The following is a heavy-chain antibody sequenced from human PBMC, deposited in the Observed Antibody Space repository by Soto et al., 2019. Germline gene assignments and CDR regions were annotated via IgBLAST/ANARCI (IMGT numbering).Heavy chain of an antibody. J-gene: IGHJ6*02. CDR3: ARDPLYYDFWSGTSNYYYYGMDV. Sequence: GASVKVSCKASGYTFTSYDINWVRQATGQGLEWMGWMNPNSGNTGYAQKFQGRVTMTRNTSTSTGDMELSSLRSEDTAVYYCARDPLYYDFWSGTSNYYYYGMDVWGQGTTVTVS. CDR2: MNPNSGNT. V-gene: IGHV1-8*01. D-gene: IGHD3-3*01. CDR1: GYTFTSYD.